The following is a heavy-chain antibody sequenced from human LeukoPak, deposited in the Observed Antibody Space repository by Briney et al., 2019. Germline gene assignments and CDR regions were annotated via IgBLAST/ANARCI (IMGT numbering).Heavy chain of an antibody. CDR2: ISGSGGST. CDR1: GFTFASYA. CDR3: ARDSGIYDSSGYYGLSYYGMDV. V-gene: IGHV3-23*01. J-gene: IGHJ6*02. D-gene: IGHD3-22*01. Sequence: GGSLRLSCAASGFTFASYAMTWVRQAPGKGLEWFSAISGSGGSTYYADSVKGRFTISRDNYKNTLYLQMNSLRAEDTAVYYCARDSGIYDSSGYYGLSYYGMDVWGQGSTVTVSS.